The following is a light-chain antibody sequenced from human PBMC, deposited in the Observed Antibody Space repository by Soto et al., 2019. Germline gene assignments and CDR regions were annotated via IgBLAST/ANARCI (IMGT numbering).Light chain of an antibody. CDR3: QQRSNWPGT. J-gene: IGKJ4*01. Sequence: ESVLTQSPATLSLSPGERATLSCRASPSVSNSLAWYQHKPGQAPRLLIYDASNRATGVPTRFSGSGSGTDFTLTISNLEPEDFAVYYCQQRSNWPGTFGGGTKVDIK. CDR2: DAS. CDR1: PSVSNS. V-gene: IGKV3-11*01.